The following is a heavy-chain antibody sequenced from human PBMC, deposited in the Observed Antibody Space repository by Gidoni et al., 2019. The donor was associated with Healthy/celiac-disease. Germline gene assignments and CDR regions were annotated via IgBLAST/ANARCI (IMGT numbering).Heavy chain of an antibody. D-gene: IGHD3-16*02. Sequence: EMQLVESGGGLVQPGGSLRLSCAASGFTFSSYWMHWVRQAPGKGLVWVSRINSDGSSTSYADSVKGRFTISRDNAKNTLYLQMNSLRAEDTAVYYCAREWVDDYVWGSYPSGYDYWGQGTLVTVSS. CDR1: GFTFSSYW. V-gene: IGHV3-74*01. J-gene: IGHJ4*02. CDR3: AREWVDDYVWGSYPSGYDY. CDR2: INSDGSST.